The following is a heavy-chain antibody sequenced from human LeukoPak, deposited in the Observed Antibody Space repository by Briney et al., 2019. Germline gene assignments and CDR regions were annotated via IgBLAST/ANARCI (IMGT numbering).Heavy chain of an antibody. CDR3: ARVLPYDSSGYYYGARWFDP. J-gene: IGHJ5*02. CDR2: VSYSGST. V-gene: IGHV4-59*11. D-gene: IGHD3-22*01. Sequence: PSETLSLTCTVSGGSISSHYWSWIRQPPGKGLEWIAYVSYSGSTNYNPSLKSRVTTSVDTSKNQFSLKVSSVTAADTAVYYCARVLPYDSSGYYYGARWFDPWGQGTLVTVSS. CDR1: GGSISSHY.